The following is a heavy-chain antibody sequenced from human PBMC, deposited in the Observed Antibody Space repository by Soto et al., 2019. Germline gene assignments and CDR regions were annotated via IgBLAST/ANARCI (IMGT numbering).Heavy chain of an antibody. Sequence: ETLSLTCSVSAGSISNYHWSWIRQPPGKGLEWIGYIFYTGKTNYNPSLKSRVTISPDTSKNQFSLRLDSVTAADTAVYYCARVLEVAGGFDPWGQGTLVTVSS. CDR1: AGSISNYH. CDR2: IFYTGKT. D-gene: IGHD2-15*01. J-gene: IGHJ5*02. V-gene: IGHV4-59*01. CDR3: ARVLEVAGGFDP.